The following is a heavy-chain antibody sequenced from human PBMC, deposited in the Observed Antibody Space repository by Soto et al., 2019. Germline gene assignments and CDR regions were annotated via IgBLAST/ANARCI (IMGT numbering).Heavy chain of an antibody. V-gene: IGHV1-18*01. CDR2: ISVYNGNT. J-gene: IGHJ6*02. Sequence: QVKMVQSGAEVKKPGASVKVSCKASGYTFTTYGISWVRQAPGQGLEWMGWISVYNGNTDYAQKLQGRVTMTTDTALSTAYLELRNLRSDDTAVYYCARGHWPYCNNGVCYPRYGMDVWGQGTTVTVSS. D-gene: IGHD2-8*01. CDR3: ARGHWPYCNNGVCYPRYGMDV. CDR1: GYTFTTYG.